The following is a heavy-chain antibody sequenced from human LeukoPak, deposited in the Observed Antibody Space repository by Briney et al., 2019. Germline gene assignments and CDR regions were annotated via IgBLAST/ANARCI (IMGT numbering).Heavy chain of an antibody. Sequence: PSGTLSLTCAVPGGSISSSNWWSWVRQPPGKGLEWIGEIYHSGSTNYNPSLQSRVTISLDKSKNQFSLRLTSVTAADTAVYYCARYGIAAAGTDWGQGTLLTVSS. D-gene: IGHD6-13*01. J-gene: IGHJ4*02. CDR3: ARYGIAAAGTD. V-gene: IGHV4-4*02. CDR2: IYHSGST. CDR1: GGSISSSNW.